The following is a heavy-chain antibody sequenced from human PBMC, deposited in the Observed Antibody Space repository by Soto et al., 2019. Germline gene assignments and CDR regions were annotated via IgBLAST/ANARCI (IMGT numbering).Heavy chain of an antibody. CDR3: ARRKRRYYDFWSGAVDY. J-gene: IGHJ4*02. Sequence: QVQLQQWGAGLLKPSETLSLTCAVYGGSFSGYYWSWIRQPPGKGLEWIGEINHSGSTNYNPSLKGRVTISVDTSKNQFSLKLSSVTAADTAVYYCARRKRRYYDFWSGAVDYWGQGTLVTVSS. D-gene: IGHD3-3*01. V-gene: IGHV4-34*01. CDR2: INHSGST. CDR1: GGSFSGYY.